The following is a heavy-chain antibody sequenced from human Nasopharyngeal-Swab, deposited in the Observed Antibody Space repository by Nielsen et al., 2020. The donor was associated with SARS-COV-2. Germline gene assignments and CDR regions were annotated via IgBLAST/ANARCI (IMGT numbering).Heavy chain of an antibody. CDR2: ISFDGSTI. CDR1: GFTFSSYG. D-gene: IGHD1-14*01. J-gene: IGHJ4*02. CDR3: AKKGGTGVDRQLDY. V-gene: IGHV3-30*18. Sequence: GESLKISCAASGFTFSSYGMYWVRQAPGKGLEWVAVISFDGSTIYYEDSVKGRFTISRDNSKNTCNLQMNSLRVEDTAIYYCAKKGGTGVDRQLDYWGQGTLVTVSS.